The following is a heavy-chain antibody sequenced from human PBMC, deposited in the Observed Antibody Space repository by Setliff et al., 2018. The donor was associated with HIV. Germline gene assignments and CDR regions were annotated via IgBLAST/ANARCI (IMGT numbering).Heavy chain of an antibody. Sequence: SETLSLTCAVYGGSFSGYYWSWIRQPPGKGLEWIEEINDSGSTNNNPSLKSRVAMSVDTSKNQFSLKLSSVTAADTAVYYCARDLRGDSVPATAAKSFDIWGQGHWSPSPQ. CDR3: ARDLRGDSVPATAAKSFDI. J-gene: IGHJ3*02. CDR2: INDSGST. V-gene: IGHV4-34*01. CDR1: GGSFSGYY. D-gene: IGHD2-21*02.